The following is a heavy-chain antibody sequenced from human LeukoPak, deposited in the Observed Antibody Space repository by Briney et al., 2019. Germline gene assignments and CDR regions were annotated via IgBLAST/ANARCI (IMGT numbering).Heavy chain of an antibody. J-gene: IGHJ6*03. CDR2: INPSGRP. CDR1: GDSLSRYY. V-gene: IGHV4-34*01. CDR3: ASVRHDPLEYYYYIDV. D-gene: IGHD2/OR15-2a*01. Sequence: SETLSLTCAVYGDSLSRYYWTWIRQSPGKGLEWLWEINPSGRPDYNPSLKSRATISVDTSKNQFSLRLASVTAADTAVYYCASVRHDPLEYYYYIDVWGKGTTVTVSS.